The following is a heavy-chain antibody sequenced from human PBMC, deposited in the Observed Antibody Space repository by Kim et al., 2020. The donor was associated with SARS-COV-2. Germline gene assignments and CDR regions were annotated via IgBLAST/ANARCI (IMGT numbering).Heavy chain of an antibody. D-gene: IGHD1-1*01. CDR2: ISGSGGST. J-gene: IGHJ4*02. Sequence: GGSLRLSCAASGFTLSAYAMSWVRQAPGKGLEWVSGISGSGGSTDYADSVKGRFTISRDNSRNTLYLQMNSLRAEDTAVYYCAKYRAGAWTFDYWGQGT. V-gene: IGHV3-23*01. CDR1: GFTLSAYA. CDR3: AKYRAGAWTFDY.